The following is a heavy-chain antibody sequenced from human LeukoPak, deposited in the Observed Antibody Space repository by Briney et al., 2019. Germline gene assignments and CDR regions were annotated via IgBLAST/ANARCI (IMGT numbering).Heavy chain of an antibody. Sequence: GGSLRLSCAASGFTFINAWMAWVRQAPGKGLEWVGRIKAKAHGGTIEYAAPVKGRFTISGDDSKNTLYLQMNSLKTEDTAVYYCTTDGVGVEGATYDNWGQGTLVSVSS. CDR2: IKAKAHGGTI. CDR3: TTDGVGVEGATYDN. CDR1: GFTFINAW. V-gene: IGHV3-15*01. J-gene: IGHJ4*02. D-gene: IGHD1-26*01.